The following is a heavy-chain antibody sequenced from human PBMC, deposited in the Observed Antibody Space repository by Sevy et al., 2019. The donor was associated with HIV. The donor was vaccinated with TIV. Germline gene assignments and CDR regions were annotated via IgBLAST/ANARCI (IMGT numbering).Heavy chain of an antibody. CDR2: IRYDGSNK. D-gene: IGHD3-3*01. CDR3: AGLYYDFWSGYFNWFDP. V-gene: IGHV3-30*02. J-gene: IGHJ5*02. CDR1: GFTFSSYG. Sequence: GGSLRLSCAASGFTFSSYGMHWVRQAPGKGLEWVAFIRYDGSNKYYADSVKGRFTISRDNSKNTLYLQMNSLRAEDTAVYYCAGLYYDFWSGYFNWFDPWGQGTLVTVSS.